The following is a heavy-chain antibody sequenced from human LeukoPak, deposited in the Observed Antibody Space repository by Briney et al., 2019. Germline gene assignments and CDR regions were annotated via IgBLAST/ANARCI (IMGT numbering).Heavy chain of an antibody. CDR3: ARGTGTAMTPADY. V-gene: IGHV3-33*01. J-gene: IGHJ4*02. CDR2: IWYDGSNK. D-gene: IGHD5-18*01. CDR1: GFTFSSYG. Sequence: PGGSLRLSCAASGFTFSSYGMHWVRQAPGKGLEWVAVIWYDGSNKYYADSVKGRFTISRDNYKNTLYLQMNSLRAEDTAVYYCARGTGTAMTPADYWGQGTLVTVSS.